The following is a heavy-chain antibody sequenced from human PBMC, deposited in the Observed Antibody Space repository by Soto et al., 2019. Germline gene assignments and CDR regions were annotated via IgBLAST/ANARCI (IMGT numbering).Heavy chain of an antibody. J-gene: IGHJ4*02. CDR3: AKNHVADTDFYFDH. D-gene: IGHD6-19*01. V-gene: IGHV3-9*01. Sequence: EVQLVESGGGLVQPGRSLRLSCAASGFTFDAYAMHWVRQAPGKGLEWDAGIGWNSGSVGYADSVKGRFTISRDNAKNSLYLQMNSLRAEDTALYFCAKNHVADTDFYFDHWGQGTLVTVSS. CDR2: IGWNSGSV. CDR1: GFTFDAYA.